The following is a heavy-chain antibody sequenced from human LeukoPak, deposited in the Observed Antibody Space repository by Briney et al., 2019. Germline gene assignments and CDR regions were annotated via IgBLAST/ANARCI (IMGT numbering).Heavy chain of an antibody. J-gene: IGHJ4*02. CDR1: GYSFTGYY. V-gene: IGHV1-2*02. D-gene: IGHD3-22*01. CDR3: ARGGNYYDSSGYYFPHDY. CDR2: INPNSGGT. Sequence: GASVKVSCKASGYSFTGYYMHWVRQAPGQGLEWMGWINPNSGGTNYAQKFQGRVTMTRDTSISTAYMELSRLRSDDTAVYYCARGGNYYDSSGYYFPHDYWGQGTLVTVSS.